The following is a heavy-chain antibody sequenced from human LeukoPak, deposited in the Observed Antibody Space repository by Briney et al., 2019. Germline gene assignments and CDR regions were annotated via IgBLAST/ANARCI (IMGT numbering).Heavy chain of an antibody. D-gene: IGHD3-10*01. CDR1: GFTFSSYE. CDR3: ASYRFGEVDY. V-gene: IGHV3-48*03. CDR2: ISSSGSTI. Sequence: PGGSLRLSCAASGFTFSSYEMNWVRQAPGKGLEWVSYISSSGSTIYYADSVKGRFTISRDNAKNSLYLQMNSLRAEDTAAYYCASYRFGEVDYWGQGTLVTVSS. J-gene: IGHJ4*02.